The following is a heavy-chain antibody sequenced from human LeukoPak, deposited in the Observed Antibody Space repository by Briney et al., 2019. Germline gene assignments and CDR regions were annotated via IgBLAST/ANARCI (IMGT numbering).Heavy chain of an antibody. V-gene: IGHV1-3*01. D-gene: IGHD3-22*01. J-gene: IGHJ4*02. Sequence: ASVKVSCKASGYTFTSYTMHWVRQAPGQRLEWMGWINAGNGNTKYSQKFQGRVTITRDTSASTAYMELSSLRSEDTAVYYCARDYGHYYDSSGFYWGQGTLVTVSS. CDR1: GYTFTSYT. CDR3: ARDYGHYYDSSGFY. CDR2: INAGNGNT.